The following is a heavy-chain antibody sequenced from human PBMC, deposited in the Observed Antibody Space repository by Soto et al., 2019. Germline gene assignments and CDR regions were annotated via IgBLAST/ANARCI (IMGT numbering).Heavy chain of an antibody. J-gene: IGHJ6*02. D-gene: IGHD6-13*01. CDR2: ISWDGGST. CDR1: GFTFDDYT. CDR3: AKDISSSWYFGMDV. V-gene: IGHV3-43*01. Sequence: EVQLVESGGVVVQPGGSLRLSCAASGFTFDDYTMHWVRQAPGKGLEWVSIISWDGGSTYYADYVKGRFTISRDNSKNSLYLQMNSLRTEDTALYYCAKDISSSWYFGMDVWGQGTTVTVSS.